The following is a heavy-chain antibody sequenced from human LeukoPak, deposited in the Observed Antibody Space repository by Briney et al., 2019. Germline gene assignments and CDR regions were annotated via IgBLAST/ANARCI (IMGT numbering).Heavy chain of an antibody. Sequence: PGGSLRLSCAASGFTFSSYEMNWVRQAPGKGLEWVSYISSSGSTIYYADSVKGRFTISRDNAKNSLYLQMNSLRAEDTAVYYCARDLNWNPLDYWGQGTLSPSPQ. CDR1: GFTFSSYE. J-gene: IGHJ4*02. D-gene: IGHD1-1*01. V-gene: IGHV3-48*03. CDR3: ARDLNWNPLDY. CDR2: ISSSGSTI.